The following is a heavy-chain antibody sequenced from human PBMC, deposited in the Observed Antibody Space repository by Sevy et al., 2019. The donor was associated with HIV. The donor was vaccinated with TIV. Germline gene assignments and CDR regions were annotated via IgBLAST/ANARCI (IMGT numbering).Heavy chain of an antibody. Sequence: ASVKVSCKVSGYTLTELSMHWVRQAPGKGLEWMGGFDPEDGETIYALKFQGRVTMTEDTSTDTAYMELSSLGSEDTAVYYCATGVIAAAGFFDYWGQGTLVTVSS. CDR1: GYTLTELS. D-gene: IGHD6-13*01. V-gene: IGHV1-24*01. J-gene: IGHJ4*02. CDR2: FDPEDGET. CDR3: ATGVIAAAGFFDY.